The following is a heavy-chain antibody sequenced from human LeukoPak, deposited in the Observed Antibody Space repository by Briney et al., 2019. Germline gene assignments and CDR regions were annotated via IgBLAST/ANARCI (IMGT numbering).Heavy chain of an antibody. CDR1: GGSISSYY. J-gene: IGHJ6*02. V-gene: IGHV4-59*01. CDR2: IYYSGST. CDR3: ARDRRGNYSNYVGLYYYYGMDV. Sequence: SETLSLTCTVSGGSISSYYWSWIRQPQGKGLEWIGYIYYSGSTNYNPSLKSRVTISVDTSKNQFSLKLSSVTAADTAVYYCARDRRGNYSNYVGLYYYYGMDVWGQGTTVTVSS. D-gene: IGHD4-11*01.